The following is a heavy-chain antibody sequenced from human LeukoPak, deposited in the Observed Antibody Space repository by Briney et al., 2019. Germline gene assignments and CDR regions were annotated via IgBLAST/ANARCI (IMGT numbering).Heavy chain of an antibody. CDR1: GFTFRSYG. J-gene: IGHJ5*02. CDR2: ISYDGSNK. D-gene: IGHD6-19*01. Sequence: GGSLRLSCAASGFTFRSYGMPWVRQAPGKGLEWVAVISYDGSNKYYADSVKGRFTMSRDNSENTLYLQMNSLRAEDTAVYYCAKDDGVAVAGTWTFDPWGQGTLVTASS. CDR3: AKDDGVAVAGTWTFDP. V-gene: IGHV3-30*18.